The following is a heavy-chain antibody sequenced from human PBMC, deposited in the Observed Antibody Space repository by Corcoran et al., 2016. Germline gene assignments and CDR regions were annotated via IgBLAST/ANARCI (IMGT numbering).Heavy chain of an antibody. CDR2: IYYSGST. Sequence: QLQLQESGAGRVKPSETQSLTGTVSGGSISSSSYYWGWIRQPPGKGLEWIGSIYYSGSTYYNPYLKSRVTISVDTSKNQFSLKLSSVTAAYTAVYYGARRGLLWFGELIDYWGQGTLVTVSS. CDR3: ARRGLLWFGELIDY. D-gene: IGHD3-10*01. J-gene: IGHJ4*02. CDR1: GGSISSSSYY. V-gene: IGHV4-39*01.